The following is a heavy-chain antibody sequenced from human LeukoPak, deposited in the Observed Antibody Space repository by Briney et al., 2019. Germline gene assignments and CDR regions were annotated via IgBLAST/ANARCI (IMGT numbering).Heavy chain of an antibody. CDR3: ARAGIVGATSYY. Sequence: GGSLRLSCAASGFTFSSYAMSRVRQAPGKGLEWVSAISGSGGSTYYADSVKGRFTISRDNAKNSLYLQMNSLRAEDTAVYYCARAGIVGATSYYWGQGTLVTVSS. J-gene: IGHJ4*02. CDR2: ISGSGGST. V-gene: IGHV3-23*01. CDR1: GFTFSSYA. D-gene: IGHD1-26*01.